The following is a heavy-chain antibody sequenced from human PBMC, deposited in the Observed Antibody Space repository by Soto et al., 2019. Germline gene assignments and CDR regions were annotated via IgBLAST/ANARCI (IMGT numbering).Heavy chain of an antibody. CDR3: ARRGRITIFGVVPRGDAFDI. D-gene: IGHD3-3*01. Sequence: QVQLQESGPGLVKPSETLSLTCTVSGGSISSYYWSWIRQPPGKGLEWIGYIYYSGSTNYNPSLKIRVTISVDTSKNQFSLKLSSVTAADTAVYYCARRGRITIFGVVPRGDAFDIWGQGTMVTVSS. V-gene: IGHV4-59*01. J-gene: IGHJ3*02. CDR2: IYYSGST. CDR1: GGSISSYY.